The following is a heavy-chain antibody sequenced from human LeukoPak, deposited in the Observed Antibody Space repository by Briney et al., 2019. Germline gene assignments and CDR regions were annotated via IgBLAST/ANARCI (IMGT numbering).Heavy chain of an antibody. Sequence: PGGSLRLSCAASGFTFSSYGMHWVRQAPGKGLEWVAFIQYNGSTNYYPDFVNRRFTFSRDNSKNTLHLQITSLRAEATVVYYCAQLGITMIGGVWSKGTTVTISS. CDR2: IQYNGSTN. CDR1: GFTFSSYG. D-gene: IGHD3-10*02. V-gene: IGHV3-30*02. J-gene: IGHJ6*04. CDR3: AQLGITMIGGV.